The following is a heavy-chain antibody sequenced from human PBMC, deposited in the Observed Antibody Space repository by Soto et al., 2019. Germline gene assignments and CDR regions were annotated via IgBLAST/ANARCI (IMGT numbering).Heavy chain of an antibody. J-gene: IGHJ5*02. CDR3: ARVPSP. V-gene: IGHV4-59*12. CDR2: ISYSGAT. CDR1: GASISGYH. Sequence: SETLSLTCTVSGASISGYHWSWIRQFPGKGLECIGYISYSGATNYNPSLKSRVTISIDTSKNQFSLQLNSVTAADTAVYYCARVPSPWGQGTLVTVSS.